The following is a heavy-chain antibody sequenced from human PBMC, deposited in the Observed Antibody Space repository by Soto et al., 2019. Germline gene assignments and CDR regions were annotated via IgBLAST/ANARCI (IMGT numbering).Heavy chain of an antibody. CDR1: GGSISSGGYS. D-gene: IGHD3-22*01. CDR2: IYHSGST. Sequence: SETLSLTCAVSGGSISSGGYSWSWIRQPPGKGLEWIGYIYHSGSTYYNPSLKSRVTISVDRSKNQLSLKLSSVTAADTAVYYCARSKAMIVEYYFDYWGQGTLVTVSS. CDR3: ARSKAMIVEYYFDY. J-gene: IGHJ4*02. V-gene: IGHV4-30-2*01.